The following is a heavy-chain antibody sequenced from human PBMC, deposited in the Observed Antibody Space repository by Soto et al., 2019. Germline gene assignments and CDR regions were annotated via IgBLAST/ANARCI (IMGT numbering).Heavy chain of an antibody. CDR2: IYYSGST. V-gene: IGHV4-59*08. CDR3: ARHIHVYYFDY. D-gene: IGHD3-16*01. Sequence: VTLFPTCIHSGASLVRYYSKCIRQPPGKGLEWIGYIYYSGSTNYNPSLKSRVTISVDTSKNQFSLKLSSVTAADTAVYYCARHIHVYYFDYWGQGTLVTVSS. J-gene: IGHJ4*02. CDR1: GASLVRYY.